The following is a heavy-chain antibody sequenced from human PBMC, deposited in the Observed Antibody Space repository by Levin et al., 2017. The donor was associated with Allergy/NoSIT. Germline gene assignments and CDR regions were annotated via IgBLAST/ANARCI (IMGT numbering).Heavy chain of an antibody. J-gene: IGHJ4*02. CDR3: VRTDSGYDKIDY. CDR1: GFTFSNYW. V-gene: IGHV3-74*01. D-gene: IGHD5-12*01. Sequence: GGSLRLSCAASGFTFSNYWMYWVRQASGKGLVWVSRINSDGSTTTYADSVKGRFTISRDNAKNTLYLQMNSLRVEDTAVYYCVRTDSGYDKIDYWGQGIQVTVSS. CDR2: INSDGSTT.